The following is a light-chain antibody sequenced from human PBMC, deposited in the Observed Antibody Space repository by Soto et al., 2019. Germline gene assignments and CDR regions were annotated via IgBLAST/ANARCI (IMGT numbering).Light chain of an antibody. J-gene: IGKJ1*01. V-gene: IGKV1-5*01. CDR2: DAS. CDR1: QSISNW. Sequence: DIQMTQSPSTLSASVGDRVTITCRASQSISNWLAWYQQKPGKAPNLLIYDASSLESGVPSRFSGSGSGTEFTLTLSSLRPDDFATYYCQQYNSYPWTFGQGTKVEIK. CDR3: QQYNSYPWT.